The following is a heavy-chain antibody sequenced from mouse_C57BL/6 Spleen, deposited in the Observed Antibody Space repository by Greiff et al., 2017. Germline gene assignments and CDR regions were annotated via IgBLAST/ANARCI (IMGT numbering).Heavy chain of an antibody. V-gene: IGHV1-69*01. CDR1: GYTFTSYW. Sequence: QVQLQQSGAELVMPGASVKLSCKASGYTFTSYWMHWVKQRPGQGLEWIGEIDPSDSYTNYNQKFKGKSTLTVDKSSSTAYMQLSSLTSEDSAVYDCARAYDYDGYYAMDYWGQGTSVTVSS. D-gene: IGHD2-4*01. CDR2: IDPSDSYT. CDR3: ARAYDYDGYYAMDY. J-gene: IGHJ4*01.